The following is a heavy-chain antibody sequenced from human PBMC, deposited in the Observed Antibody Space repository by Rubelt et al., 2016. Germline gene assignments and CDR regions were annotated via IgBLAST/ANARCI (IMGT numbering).Heavy chain of an antibody. V-gene: IGHV3-23*01. D-gene: IGHD3-3*01. CDR2: VGGSGGST. CDR1: GFTFSSYA. J-gene: IGHJ4*02. CDR3: AKMSGGFGVLTAGLLFNS. Sequence: EVQLLESGGGLVQPGGSLRLSCAASGFTFSSYAMRWVRQAPGKGLEWVSAVGGSGGSTYYADSVKGRFIISRDTSKDTLYLQMNSLGAGDTAMDYCAKMSGGFGVLTAGLLFNSWGQGTLVTVSS.